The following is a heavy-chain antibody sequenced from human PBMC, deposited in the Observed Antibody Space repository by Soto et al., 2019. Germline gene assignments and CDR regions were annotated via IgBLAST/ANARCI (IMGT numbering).Heavy chain of an antibody. J-gene: IGHJ5*02. CDR3: ARHITVFGLGFDP. D-gene: IGHD3-3*01. CDR2: IYYSRST. V-gene: IGHV4-31*03. CDR1: GGSISGGGYD. Sequence: QVQLQESGPGLVKPSQTLSLTCTVSGGSISGGGYDWSWIRQHPGKGLEWIGYIYYSRSTYYNPSRKSRVTISVDTSKNQFSLKLSSVTAAGTAVYYCARHITVFGLGFDPWGQGPLVTVSS.